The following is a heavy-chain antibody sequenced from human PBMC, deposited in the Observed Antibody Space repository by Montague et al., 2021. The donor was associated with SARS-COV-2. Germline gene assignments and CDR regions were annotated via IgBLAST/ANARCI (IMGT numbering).Heavy chain of an antibody. Sequence: PALVKPTQTLTLTCTFSGFSLSTSGMCVSWIRQPPGKALEWLARIYWDDDKYYSTSLKTRLTISKDTTKNQVVLTMTNMDPVDTATYYCARIRYDILTGYQTLFDYWGQGTLVTVSS. J-gene: IGHJ4*02. CDR2: IYWDDDK. CDR3: ARIRYDILTGYQTLFDY. D-gene: IGHD3-9*01. V-gene: IGHV2-70*11. CDR1: GFSLSTSGMC.